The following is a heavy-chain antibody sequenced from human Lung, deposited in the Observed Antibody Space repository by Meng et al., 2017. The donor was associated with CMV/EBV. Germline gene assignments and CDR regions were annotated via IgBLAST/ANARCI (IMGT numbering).Heavy chain of an antibody. CDR1: GGSIGSGGYY. V-gene: IGHV4-31*03. D-gene: IGHD5-24*01. CDR2: IYYTGST. Sequence: VLLQESGPGLVKPSQTLSLTCLVSGGSIGSGGYYWSWIRQHPGKGLEWIGYIYYTGSTFYNPSLKSRVTISVDTSKNQFSLKLIPATAADTAVYYCAREAGRDGYATPKFDYWGQGTLVTVSS. J-gene: IGHJ4*02. CDR3: AREAGRDGYATPKFDY.